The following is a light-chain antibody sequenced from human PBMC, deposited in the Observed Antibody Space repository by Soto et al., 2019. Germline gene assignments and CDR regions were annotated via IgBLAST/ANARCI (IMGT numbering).Light chain of an antibody. V-gene: IGKV3-20*01. Sequence: EIVLTQSPGSLSLSPGERATLSCRASQSVSSSYLAWYQQKPGQAPRFLIYGASSRAAGIPDRFSGSGSGTDFTLTISILEPEDFAVYYCQHYGSSPPITFGQGTRLEIK. J-gene: IGKJ5*01. CDR2: GAS. CDR3: QHYGSSPPIT. CDR1: QSVSSSY.